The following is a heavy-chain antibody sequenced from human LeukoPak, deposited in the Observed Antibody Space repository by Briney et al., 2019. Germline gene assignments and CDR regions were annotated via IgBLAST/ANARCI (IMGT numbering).Heavy chain of an antibody. V-gene: IGHV4-39*01. Sequence: TSETLSLTCSVSGVSIYSSTYYWAWIRQPPGKGLEFIGSIYYNEDTFHNPSLKSRLTISVDTSANLFSLRLTSVTAADTATSYCARQLAAGNDGFDVWGRGTVVTVSS. CDR3: ARQLAAGNDGFDV. CDR2: IYYNEDT. D-gene: IGHD2-15*01. J-gene: IGHJ3*01. CDR1: GVSIYSSTYY.